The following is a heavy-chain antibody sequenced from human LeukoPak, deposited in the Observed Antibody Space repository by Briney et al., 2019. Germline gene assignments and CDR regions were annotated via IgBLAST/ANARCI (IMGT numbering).Heavy chain of an antibody. CDR3: ASSSWYALDY. Sequence: GGSLGLSCAASGFTFSSYEMNWVRQAPGKGLEWISYISSSGSTMYYADSVKGRFTISRDNAKNSLYLQMNSLRAEDTAIYYCASSSWYALDYWGQGTLVTVSS. J-gene: IGHJ4*02. CDR1: GFTFSSYE. CDR2: ISSSGSTM. V-gene: IGHV3-48*03. D-gene: IGHD6-13*01.